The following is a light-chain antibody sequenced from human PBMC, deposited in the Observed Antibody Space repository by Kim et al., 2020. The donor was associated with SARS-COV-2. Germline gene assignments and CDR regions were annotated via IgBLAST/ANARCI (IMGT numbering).Light chain of an antibody. V-gene: IGLV3-21*04. Sequence: SYELTQPPSVSVAPGKTARITCGGNNIGSKSVHWYQQKPGQAPVLVIYYDSDRPSGIPERFSGSNSGNTATLTISRVEAGDEADYYCQVWDSSSDLVFGTGTQLTVL. J-gene: IGLJ1*01. CDR2: YDS. CDR3: QVWDSSSDLV. CDR1: NIGSKS.